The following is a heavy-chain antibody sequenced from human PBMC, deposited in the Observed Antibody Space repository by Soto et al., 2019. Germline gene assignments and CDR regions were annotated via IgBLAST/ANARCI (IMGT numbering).Heavy chain of an antibody. CDR2: INAGNGNT. V-gene: IGHV1-3*01. D-gene: IGHD3-9*01. J-gene: IGHJ4*02. Sequence: GASVKVSCKASGYTFTSYAMHWVRQAPGQRLEWMGWINAGNGNTKYLQKFQGRVTITRDTSASTAYMELSSLRSEDTAVYYCGRVEPYDILTGYYSPLDYWGQGTLVTVSS. CDR1: GYTFTSYA. CDR3: GRVEPYDILTGYYSPLDY.